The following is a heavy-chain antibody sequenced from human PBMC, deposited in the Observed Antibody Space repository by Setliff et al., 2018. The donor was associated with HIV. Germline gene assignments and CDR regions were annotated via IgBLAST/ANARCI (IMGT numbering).Heavy chain of an antibody. CDR3: TRDTGYILSGYRPHWYFDL. Sequence: PSETLSLTCYVTDDPISSYYWSWVRQPAGKGLEWIGRLYVSGDTNYNPSLKSRVTMSLDTSKKHFSLKLKSVTAADTAVYYCTRDTGYILSGYRPHWYFDLWGRGTLVTVSS. J-gene: IGHJ2*01. V-gene: IGHV4-4*07. CDR1: DDPISSYY. D-gene: IGHD3-9*01. CDR2: LYVSGDT.